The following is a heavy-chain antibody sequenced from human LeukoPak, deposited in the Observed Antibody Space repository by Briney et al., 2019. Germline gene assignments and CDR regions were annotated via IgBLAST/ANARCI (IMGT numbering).Heavy chain of an antibody. D-gene: IGHD6-19*01. Sequence: SETLSLTCTVSGGSISSITDYWGWVRHSPGKGLEWIGSIYYSGSASYNPSLKSRVTISVDTSKNQFSLKLSSVTAADTAVYYCARHGLAVAAYYFDYWGQGTLVTVSS. CDR3: ARHGLAVAAYYFDY. CDR1: GGSISSITDY. J-gene: IGHJ4*02. CDR2: IYYSGSA. V-gene: IGHV4-39*01.